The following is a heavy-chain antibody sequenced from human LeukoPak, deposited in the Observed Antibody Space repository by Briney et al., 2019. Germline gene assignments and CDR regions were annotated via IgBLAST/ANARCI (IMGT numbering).Heavy chain of an antibody. D-gene: IGHD5-18*01. V-gene: IGHV4-34*01. CDR3: ARDVGTALVTGDY. Sequence: SETLSLTCVVSGGSFSGYYWSWIRQPPGQGLEWIGEIYHSGSANYNPSLKSRVTISVDKSKNQLSLKLISVTAADTVVYYCARDVGTALVTGDYWGQGTLVTVSS. CDR1: GGSFSGYY. CDR2: IYHSGSA. J-gene: IGHJ4*02.